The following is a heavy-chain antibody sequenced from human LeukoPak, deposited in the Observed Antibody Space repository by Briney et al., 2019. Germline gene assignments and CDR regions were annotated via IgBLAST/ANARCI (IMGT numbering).Heavy chain of an antibody. V-gene: IGHV3-21*01. Sequence: GGALRLSCEASGFTFSSYSMNWVRQAPGKGLERVSSISSSSSYIYYADSLKGRFTISRDNAKNSLYLQKNSLRAEDTAVYYCARDSGFPQWAFLHWGQGTLVTVSS. CDR2: ISSSSSYI. CDR1: GFTFSSYS. J-gene: IGHJ4*02. CDR3: ARDSGFPQWAFLH. D-gene: IGHD1-26*01.